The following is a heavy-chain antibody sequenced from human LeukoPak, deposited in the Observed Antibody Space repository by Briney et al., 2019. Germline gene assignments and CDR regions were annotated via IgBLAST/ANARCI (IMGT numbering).Heavy chain of an antibody. CDR1: GYSISSGYY. J-gene: IGHJ4*02. D-gene: IGHD3-22*01. V-gene: IGHV4-38-2*02. Sequence: PSETLSLTCTVSGYSISSGYYWGWIRQPPGKGLEWIGSIYHSGRTYYNPSLKSRVTISVDTSKNQFSLKLSSVTAADTAVYYCARHPGDSSGYYFVNWGQGTLVTVSS. CDR3: ARHPGDSSGYYFVN. CDR2: IYHSGRT.